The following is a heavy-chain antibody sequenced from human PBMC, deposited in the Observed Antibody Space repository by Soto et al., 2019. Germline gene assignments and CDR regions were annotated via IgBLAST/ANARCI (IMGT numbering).Heavy chain of an antibody. J-gene: IGHJ6*02. CDR2: IVVGSGNT. Sequence: QMQLVQSGPEVKKPGTSVKVSCKASGFTFTSSAVQWVRQARGQRLEWIGWIVVGSGNTNYAQKFQERVTITRDMSTSTAYMELSSLRSEDTAVYYCAAESTIFGVVTSDGMDVWGQGTTVTVSS. CDR3: AAESTIFGVVTSDGMDV. D-gene: IGHD3-3*01. CDR1: GFTFTSSA. V-gene: IGHV1-58*01.